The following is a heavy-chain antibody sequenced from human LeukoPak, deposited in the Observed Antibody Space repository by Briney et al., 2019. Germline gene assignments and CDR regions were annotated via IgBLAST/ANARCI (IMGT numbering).Heavy chain of an antibody. CDR3: ARLRMYDFWSGYLDQYYFDY. CDR2: ISAYNGNT. V-gene: IGHV1-18*01. Sequence: ASVNVSCKASGYTFTSYGISWVRQAPGQGLEWMGWISAYNGNTNYAQKLQGRVTMTTDTSTSTAYMELRSLRSDDTAVYYCARLRMYDFWSGYLDQYYFDYWGQGTLVTVSS. J-gene: IGHJ4*02. CDR1: GYTFTSYG. D-gene: IGHD3-3*01.